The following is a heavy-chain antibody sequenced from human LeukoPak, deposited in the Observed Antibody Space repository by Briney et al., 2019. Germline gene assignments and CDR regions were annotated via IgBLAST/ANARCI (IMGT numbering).Heavy chain of an antibody. J-gene: IGHJ3*02. CDR2: FDPEDGET. CDR3: ARVSSYYDFWSGPYDAFDI. Sequence: ASVKVSCKVSGYTLTELSMHWVRQAPGKGLEWMGGFDPEDGETIYAQKFQGRVTMTTDTSTSTAYMELRSLRSDDTAVYYCARVSSYYDFWSGPYDAFDIWGQGTMVTVSS. D-gene: IGHD3-3*01. CDR1: GYTLTELS. V-gene: IGHV1-24*01.